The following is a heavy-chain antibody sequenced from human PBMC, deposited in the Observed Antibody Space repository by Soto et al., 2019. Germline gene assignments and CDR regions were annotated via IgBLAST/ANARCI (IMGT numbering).Heavy chain of an antibody. CDR3: ARGVGYYGSGSYLFDY. D-gene: IGHD3-10*01. Sequence: PSETLSLTCAASGGSISSVGYYWSWIREHPGKGLEWIGYIYYSGSTYYNPSLKSRVTISVDTSKNQFSLKLSSVTAADTAVYYCARGVGYYGSGSYLFDYWGQGTLVTVSS. CDR2: IYYSGST. V-gene: IGHV4-31*11. J-gene: IGHJ4*02. CDR1: GGSISSVGYY.